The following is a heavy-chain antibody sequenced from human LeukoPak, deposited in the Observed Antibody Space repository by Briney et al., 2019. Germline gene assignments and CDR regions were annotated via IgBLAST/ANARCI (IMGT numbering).Heavy chain of an antibody. J-gene: IGHJ4*02. CDR2: IKSKTDGGTT. D-gene: IGHD6-19*01. CDR1: GFTFSSYA. CDR3: TTRIAVAGFDY. Sequence: PGGSLRLSCAASGFTFSSYAMSWVRQAPGKGVEWVGRIKSKTDGGTTDYAAPVKGRFTISRDDSKNTLYLQMNSLKTEDTAVYYCTTRIAVAGFDYWGQGTLVTVSS. V-gene: IGHV3-15*01.